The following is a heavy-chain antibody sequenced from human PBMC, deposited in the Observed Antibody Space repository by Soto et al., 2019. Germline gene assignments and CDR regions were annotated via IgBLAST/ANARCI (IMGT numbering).Heavy chain of an antibody. Sequence: GGSLRLSCAASGFSFSSYGMHWVRQAPGKGLEWVAVISYDVTNKYYADSVKGRFTISRDNSKNTLYLQMNSLRAEDTAVYYCAKENGYSSSWFEFDYWGQGTLVTVSS. J-gene: IGHJ4*02. CDR2: ISYDVTNK. CDR1: GFSFSSYG. V-gene: IGHV3-30*18. CDR3: AKENGYSSSWFEFDY. D-gene: IGHD6-13*01.